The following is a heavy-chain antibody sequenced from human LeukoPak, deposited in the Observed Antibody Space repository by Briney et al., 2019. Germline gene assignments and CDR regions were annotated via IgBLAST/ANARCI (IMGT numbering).Heavy chain of an antibody. CDR2: IYHSGST. J-gene: IGHJ4*02. Sequence: GSLRLSCAASGFTFSNAWMSWVRQPPGKGLEWIGEIYHSGSTNYNPSLKSRVTISVDKSKNQFSLKLTSVTAADTAVYYCARADGTIGYWGQGTLVTVSS. V-gene: IGHV4-4*02. CDR1: GFTFSNAW. D-gene: IGHD2-2*01. CDR3: ARADGTIGY.